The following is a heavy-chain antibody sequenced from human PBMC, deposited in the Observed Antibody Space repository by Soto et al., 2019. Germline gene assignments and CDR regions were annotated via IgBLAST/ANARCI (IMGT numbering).Heavy chain of an antibody. D-gene: IGHD6-6*01. Sequence: QVQLVESGGGVVQPGRSLRLSCAASGFTFSSYAMHWVRQAPGKGLEWVAVISYDGSNKYYADSVKGRFTISRDNSKNTLYLQMNSLRAEDTAVYYCAKDKLRSSPNYYYYYGMDVWGQGTTVTVSS. V-gene: IGHV3-30*04. CDR3: AKDKLRSSPNYYYYYGMDV. CDR1: GFTFSSYA. J-gene: IGHJ6*02. CDR2: ISYDGSNK.